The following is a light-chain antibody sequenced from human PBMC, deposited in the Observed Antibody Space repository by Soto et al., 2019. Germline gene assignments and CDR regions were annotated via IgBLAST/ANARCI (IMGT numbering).Light chain of an antibody. CDR3: QQRSNWPPVT. CDR2: DAS. J-gene: IGKJ4*01. Sequence: EIVLTQSPATLSLSPGARATLSCMASQSINRHLAWYRQKPGQAPRLLIYDASNRATGIPARFSGSGSGTDFTLTISSLEPEDFGVYYCQQRSNWPPVTFGGGTKVDIK. V-gene: IGKV3-11*01. CDR1: QSINRH.